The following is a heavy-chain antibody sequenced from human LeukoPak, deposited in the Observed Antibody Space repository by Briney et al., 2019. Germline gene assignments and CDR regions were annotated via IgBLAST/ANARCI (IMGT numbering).Heavy chain of an antibody. V-gene: IGHV3-48*01. Sequence: GGSLRLSCVGSGFIFNDYSMNWVRQAPGKGPEWVSYISSRSSTIYYADSVKGRFTISRDNSKNTLYLQMISLRAEDTAVYYCAKGPSDFWSGYYTWLFDYWGQGTLVTVSS. D-gene: IGHD3-3*01. CDR2: ISSRSSTI. J-gene: IGHJ4*02. CDR3: AKGPSDFWSGYYTWLFDY. CDR1: GFIFNDYS.